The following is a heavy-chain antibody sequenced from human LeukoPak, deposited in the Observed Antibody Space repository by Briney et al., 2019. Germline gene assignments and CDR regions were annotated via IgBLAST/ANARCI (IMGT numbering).Heavy chain of an antibody. CDR1: EFTFSSCA. D-gene: IGHD5-24*01. CDR3: AKARGRDGYKDELDY. J-gene: IGHJ4*02. Sequence: GGSLRLSCAASEFTFSSCAMSWVRQAPGEGLEWVSVISGSGGSTYYADSVKGRFTISRDNSKNTLYLQMNSLRAEDTAVHYCAKARGRDGYKDELDYWGQGTLVTVSS. CDR2: ISGSGGST. V-gene: IGHV3-23*01.